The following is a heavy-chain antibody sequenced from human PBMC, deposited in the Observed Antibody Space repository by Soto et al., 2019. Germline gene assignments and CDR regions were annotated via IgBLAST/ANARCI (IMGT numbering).Heavy chain of an antibody. CDR1: GGSISSSSYY. V-gene: IGHV4-39*01. CDR2: IYYSGST. Sequence: PSDTLSLTCTVSGGSISSSSYYWGWIRQPPGKGLEWIGSIYYSGSTYYNPSLKSRVTISVDTSKNQFSLKLSSVTAADTAVYYCARHTILLWFEELLSRWFDPWGQGTLVTVSS. CDR3: ARHTILLWFEELLSRWFDP. J-gene: IGHJ5*02. D-gene: IGHD3-10*01.